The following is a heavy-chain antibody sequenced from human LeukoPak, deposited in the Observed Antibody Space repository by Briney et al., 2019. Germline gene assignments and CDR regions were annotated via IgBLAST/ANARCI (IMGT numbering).Heavy chain of an antibody. V-gene: IGHV3-23*01. CDR3: AKDQPYYYDSSGYQLTFDY. D-gene: IGHD3-22*01. CDR2: ISGSGGST. Sequence: GSLRLSCAASGFTFSSYAMSWVRQAPGKGLEWVSAISGSGGSTYYADSVKGRFTISRDNSKNTLYLQMNSLRAEDTAVYYCAKDQPYYYDSSGYQLTFDYWGQGTLVTVSS. CDR1: GFTFSSYA. J-gene: IGHJ4*02.